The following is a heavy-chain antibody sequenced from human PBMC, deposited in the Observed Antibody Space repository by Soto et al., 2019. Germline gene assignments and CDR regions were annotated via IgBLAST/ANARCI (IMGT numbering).Heavy chain of an antibody. J-gene: IGHJ3*02. V-gene: IGHV1-69*06. CDR2: IIPIFGTA. Sequence: SVKVSCKAAGGTFSSYAISWVRQAPGQGLEWMGGIIPIFGTANYAQKFQGRVTITADKSTSTAYMELSSLRSEDTAVYYCARAYYYDSSALLGNALDTWGQATMVTV. CDR3: ARAYYYDSSALLGNALDT. CDR1: GGTFSSYA. D-gene: IGHD3-22*01.